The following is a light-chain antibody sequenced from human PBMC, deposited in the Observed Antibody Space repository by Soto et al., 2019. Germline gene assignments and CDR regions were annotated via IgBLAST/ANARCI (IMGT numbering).Light chain of an antibody. CDR1: QSVANY. CDR2: DTI. J-gene: IGKJ5*01. Sequence: EIVLTQSPATLSLSPGEGATLSCRASQSVANYVAWYQQKPGQAPSLLIYDTINRATGIPARFSGSGSGTDFTLPISSLEPEDFAVYYCQQRSDWPITFGQGTRLEIK. CDR3: QQRSDWPIT. V-gene: IGKV3-11*01.